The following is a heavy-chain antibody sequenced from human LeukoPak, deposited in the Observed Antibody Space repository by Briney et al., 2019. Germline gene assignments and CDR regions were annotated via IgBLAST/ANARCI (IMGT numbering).Heavy chain of an antibody. D-gene: IGHD1-26*01. Sequence: GASVKVSCKASGYTFTSYDINWVRQAPGQGLEWMGWINPDSGGTNYAQKFQGRVTMTRDTSISTAYMELSRLRSDDTAVYYCARDGEYSGSYYVDYWGQGTLVTVSS. CDR1: GYTFTSYD. V-gene: IGHV1-2*02. CDR2: INPDSGGT. J-gene: IGHJ4*02. CDR3: ARDGEYSGSYYVDY.